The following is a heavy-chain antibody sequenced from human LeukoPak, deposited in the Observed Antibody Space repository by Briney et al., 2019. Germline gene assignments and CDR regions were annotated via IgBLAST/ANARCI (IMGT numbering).Heavy chain of an antibody. D-gene: IGHD3-22*01. J-gene: IGHJ3*02. CDR2: MYSSGST. CDR1: GGSIFSFSHY. CDR3: ARERHSSGYRNAFDI. Sequence: PAETLSLTCTVSGGSIFSFSHYWSWIRQPAGKGLEWIGRMYSSGSTTYNPTLSGRVTISRDTSKNQFSLKLSSVTAADTAVYYCARERHSSGYRNAFDIWAQGTMVTVSS. V-gene: IGHV4-61*10.